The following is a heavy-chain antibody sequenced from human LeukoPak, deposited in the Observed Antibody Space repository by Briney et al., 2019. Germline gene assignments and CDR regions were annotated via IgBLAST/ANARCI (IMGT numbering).Heavy chain of an antibody. Sequence: GGSLRLSCVGSGFTFSDAWMSWVRQAPGKGLEWAGRIKSKSDGGTIDYAAPVKGRFTISRDASRNTLYMKMNSLKTEDTAVYYCTTRRQDGWWGEGTLVIVS. CDR1: GFTFSDAW. CDR3: TTRRQDGW. J-gene: IGHJ4*02. CDR2: IKSKSDGGTI. V-gene: IGHV3-15*01. D-gene: IGHD2-15*01.